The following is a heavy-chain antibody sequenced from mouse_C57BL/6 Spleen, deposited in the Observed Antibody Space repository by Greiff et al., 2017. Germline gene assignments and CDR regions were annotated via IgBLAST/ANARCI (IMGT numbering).Heavy chain of an antibody. V-gene: IGHV1-69*01. CDR2: IDPSDSYT. CDR1: GYTFTSYW. J-gene: IGHJ2*01. CDR3: ARSKSNYFDY. D-gene: IGHD5-1*01. Sequence: QVQLQQPGAELVMPGASVKLSCKASGYTFTSYWMHWVKQRPGQGLEWIGEIDPSDSYTNYNQKFKGKSTLTVDKSSSTAYMQLSSLTSEDSAVXYCARSKSNYFDYWGQGTTLTVSS.